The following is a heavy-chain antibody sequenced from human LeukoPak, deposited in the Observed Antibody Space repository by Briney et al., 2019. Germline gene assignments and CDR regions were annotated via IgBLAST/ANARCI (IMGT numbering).Heavy chain of an antibody. CDR2: IIPIFGTA. Sequence: GASVKVSCKASGGTFSSYAISWVRQAPGQGLEWMGGIIPIFGTANYAQKFQGRVTITADESTSTAYMELSSLRSEDTAVYYCARDSRTGFWGGYYFDYWGQGTLVTVSS. D-gene: IGHD3/OR15-3a*01. J-gene: IGHJ4*02. V-gene: IGHV1-69*13. CDR3: ARDSRTGFWGGYYFDY. CDR1: GGTFSSYA.